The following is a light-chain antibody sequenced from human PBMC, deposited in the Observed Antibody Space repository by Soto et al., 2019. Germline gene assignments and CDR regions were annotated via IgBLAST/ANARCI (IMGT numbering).Light chain of an antibody. CDR2: DVS. J-gene: IGKJ1*01. Sequence: IQMNQSPSTLSASVGDRVTITYRASQSLSNWLAWYQQKPGKAPKLLIFDVSSLESGVPSRFSGSGSGTEFTLTISSLQPDDFATYYCQQYSTYATFGQGTKVDI. CDR3: QQYSTYAT. V-gene: IGKV1-5*01. CDR1: QSLSNW.